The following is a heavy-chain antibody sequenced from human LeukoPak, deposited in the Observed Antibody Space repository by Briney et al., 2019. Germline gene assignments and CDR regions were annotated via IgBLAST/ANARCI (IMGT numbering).Heavy chain of an antibody. CDR1: GYIFTNYG. CDR2: ISVYNGNT. J-gene: IGHJ4*02. Sequence: ASVKVSCKASGYIFTNYGISWVRQAPGQGLEWMGWISVYNGNTNYAQKLQGRLTMTTDTSTSTAYMELRSLRSDDTAVYYCARHNYDILTGSPMYYFDYWGQGPLVTVSS. CDR3: ARHNYDILTGSPMYYFDY. V-gene: IGHV1-18*01. D-gene: IGHD3-9*01.